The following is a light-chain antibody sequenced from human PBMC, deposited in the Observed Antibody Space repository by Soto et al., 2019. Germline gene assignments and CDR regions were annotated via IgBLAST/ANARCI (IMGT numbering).Light chain of an antibody. CDR1: QSINNW. J-gene: IGKJ4*01. CDR2: DAS. Sequence: DIQMTQSPSTLSSSVGDRLTLTWRASQSINNWLAWYKRKPGKAPKFLIYDASNLESGVPSRFRGSASGTEFTLTISSLQPDDFATYYCQQYDNYPLTFGGGTKVDI. V-gene: IGKV1-5*01. CDR3: QQYDNYPLT.